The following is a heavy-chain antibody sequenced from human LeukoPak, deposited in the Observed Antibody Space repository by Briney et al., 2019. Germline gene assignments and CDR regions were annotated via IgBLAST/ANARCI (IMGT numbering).Heavy chain of an antibody. CDR2: IYYSGST. J-gene: IGHJ5*02. V-gene: IGHV4-59*01. D-gene: IGHD2-2*02. Sequence: SETLSLTCTVSGGSISSYYWSWIRQPPGKGLEWIGYIYYSGSTNYNPSLKSRVTISVDTSKNQFSLKLSSVTAADTAVYYCARHDCSSTSCYRAGWFDPWGQGTLVTVSS. CDR1: GGSISSYY. CDR3: ARHDCSSTSCYRAGWFDP.